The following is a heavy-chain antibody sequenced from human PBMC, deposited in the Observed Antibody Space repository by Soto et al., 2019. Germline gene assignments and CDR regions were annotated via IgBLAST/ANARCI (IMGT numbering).Heavy chain of an antibody. CDR1: GFTFSRYE. D-gene: IGHD1-26*01. Sequence: GGSLRLSCAGSGFTFSRYEMNWVRQDAGKGLEWISSISGSGFKKYYADSVKGRFTISRDNSKSTVYLELNNLSAEDTAVYHCAKNQGVELVPLATVDWFDPWGQGSVVTVSS. J-gene: IGHJ5*02. CDR2: ISGSGFKK. CDR3: AKNQGVELVPLATVDWFDP. V-gene: IGHV3-23*01.